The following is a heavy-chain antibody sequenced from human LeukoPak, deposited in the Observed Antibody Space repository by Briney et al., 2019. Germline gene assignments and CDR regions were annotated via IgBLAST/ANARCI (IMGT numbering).Heavy chain of an antibody. CDR3: AKGRVTAAGYYFDY. J-gene: IGHJ4*02. Sequence: PGGSLRLSCAASGFTFSSYGMHWVRQAPGKGLEWVAFIRYDGSNKYYADSVKGRFTISRDNSKNTLYLQVNSLRAEDTAVYYCAKGRVTAAGYYFDYWGQGTLVTVSS. CDR2: IRYDGSNK. CDR1: GFTFSSYG. V-gene: IGHV3-30*02. D-gene: IGHD6-13*01.